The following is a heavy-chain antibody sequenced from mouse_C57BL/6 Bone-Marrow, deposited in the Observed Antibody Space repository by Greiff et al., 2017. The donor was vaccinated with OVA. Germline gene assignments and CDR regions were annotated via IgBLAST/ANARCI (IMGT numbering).Heavy chain of an antibody. J-gene: IGHJ2*01. CDR1: GFTFSDYG. CDR2: ISSGSSTI. V-gene: IGHV5-17*01. Sequence: EVKLVESGGGLVKPGGSLKLSCAASGFTFSDYGMHWVRQAPEKGLEWVAYISSGSSTIYYADTVKGRFPISRDNAKNTLFLQMTSLRSEDTAMYYCARPRKYYFDYWGQGTTLTVSS. CDR3: ARPRKYYFDY.